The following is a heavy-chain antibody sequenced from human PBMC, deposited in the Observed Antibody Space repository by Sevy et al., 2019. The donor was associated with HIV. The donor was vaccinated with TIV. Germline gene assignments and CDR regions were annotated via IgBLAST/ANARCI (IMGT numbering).Heavy chain of an antibody. V-gene: IGHV1-69*06. CDR1: GGTFSSYA. CDR3: ATLSGYSYGSAYYYYYYMDV. Sequence: ASVKVSCKASGGTFSSYAISWVRQAPGQGLEWMGGIIPIFGTANYAQKFQGRVTITADKSTSTAYMELSSLRSEDTAVYYCATLSGYSYGSAYYYYYYMDVWGKGTTVTVSS. CDR2: IIPIFGTA. D-gene: IGHD5-18*01. J-gene: IGHJ6*03.